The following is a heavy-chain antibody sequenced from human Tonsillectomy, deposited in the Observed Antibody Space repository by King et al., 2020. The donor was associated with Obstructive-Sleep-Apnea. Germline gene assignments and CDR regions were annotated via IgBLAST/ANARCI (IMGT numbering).Heavy chain of an antibody. D-gene: IGHD5-12*01. CDR3: ARVGVYSGYHYAFLDS. CDR1: GFTFSSNW. Sequence: VQLVESGGGLVQPGGSLRLSCAASGFTFSSNWMSWVRQAPGKGLAWVANIKQDGSEKYYVDSVKGRFTISRDNAKNSLYLQMNSLRAEDTAVYYCARVGVYSGYHYAFLDSWGQGTQVTVSS. J-gene: IGHJ4*02. CDR2: IKQDGSEK. V-gene: IGHV3-7*01.